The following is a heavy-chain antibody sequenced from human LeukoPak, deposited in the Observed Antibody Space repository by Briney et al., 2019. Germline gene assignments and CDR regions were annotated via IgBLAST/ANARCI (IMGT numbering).Heavy chain of an antibody. Sequence: GRSLRLSCAASGFTFSTYWMHWVRQAPGEGLVWVSRINNDGRSASYADSVKGRFTISRDNAKDTLSLQMNSLGAEDTAVYYCVRDVWGDRDSYFDYWGQGTLVTVSS. V-gene: IGHV3-74*01. CDR3: VRDVWGDRDSYFDY. CDR2: INNDGRSA. CDR1: GFTFSTYW. D-gene: IGHD2-21*01. J-gene: IGHJ4*02.